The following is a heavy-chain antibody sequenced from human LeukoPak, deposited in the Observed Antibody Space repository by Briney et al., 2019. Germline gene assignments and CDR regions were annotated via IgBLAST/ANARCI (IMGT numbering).Heavy chain of an antibody. CDR1: GYTFTSYY. CDR3: ARDSPDGSGTYYNDSPDY. Sequence: ASVKVSCKASGYTFTSYYMHWVRQAPGQGLEWMGIINPIGGGTSYTQKFQGRVTMTRDTSTSTVYMELSSLRSEDTAIYYCARDSPDGSGTYYNDSPDYWGQGTLVTVSS. CDR2: INPIGGGT. D-gene: IGHD3-10*01. J-gene: IGHJ4*02. V-gene: IGHV1-46*01.